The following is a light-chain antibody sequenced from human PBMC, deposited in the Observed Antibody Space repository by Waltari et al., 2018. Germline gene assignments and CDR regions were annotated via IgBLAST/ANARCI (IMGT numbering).Light chain of an antibody. CDR3: MEALQSWT. J-gene: IGKJ1*01. CDR1: QSLLHSNGYNY. CDR2: LGS. Sequence: DIVMHQSPLSLPVPPGEPASISCRSSQSLLHSNGYNYLDWYLQKPGQSPKLLIYLGSNRASGVPDRFSGSGSGTDFTLKISRVEAEDVGVYYCMEALQSWTFGQGTKVEIK. V-gene: IGKV2-28*01.